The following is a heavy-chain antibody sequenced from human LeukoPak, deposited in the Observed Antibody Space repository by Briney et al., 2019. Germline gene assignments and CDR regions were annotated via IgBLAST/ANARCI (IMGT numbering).Heavy chain of an antibody. V-gene: IGHV1-18*01. CDR3: ARDGNESGSGTFYSIGMDV. D-gene: IGHD3-10*01. CDR2: ITPYKGNM. CDR1: GYRFSSQG. Sequence: ASVKVSCKASGYRFSSQGISWVRQAPGGGLEGLGWITPYKGNMAYAPKFQGRVTMTTDTSTSTAYMELRSLRSDDTAVYYCARDGNESGSGTFYSIGMDVWGHGTTVIVSS. J-gene: IGHJ6*02.